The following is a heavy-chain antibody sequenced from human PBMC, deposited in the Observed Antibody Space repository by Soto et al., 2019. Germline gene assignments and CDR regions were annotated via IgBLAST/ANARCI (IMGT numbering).Heavy chain of an antibody. Sequence: QVQLQESGPGLVKPSETLSLTCTVSGGSISSYYWSWIRQHPGKGLEWIGYIYYSGSTNYNPSLKSRVTISVDTSKNQFSLKLSSVTAADTAVYYCARLTLNGDFDYWGQGTLVTVSS. CDR2: IYYSGST. J-gene: IGHJ4*02. CDR1: GGSISSYY. D-gene: IGHD4-17*01. V-gene: IGHV4-59*08. CDR3: ARLTLNGDFDY.